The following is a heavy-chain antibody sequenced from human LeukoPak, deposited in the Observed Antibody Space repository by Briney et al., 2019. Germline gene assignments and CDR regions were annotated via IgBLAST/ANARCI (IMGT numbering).Heavy chain of an antibody. V-gene: IGHV3-23*01. CDR2: ISGSGGST. J-gene: IGHJ5*02. CDR3: AKDPRLADTGAGWFDP. D-gene: IGHD3-16*01. Sequence: PGGSLRLSCAASGFTFSSYAMSWVRQAPGKGLEWVSAISGSGGSTYYADSVKGRFTISRDNSKNTLYLQMNSLRAEDTAVYYCAKDPRLADTGAGWFDPWGQGTLVTVSS. CDR1: GFTFSSYA.